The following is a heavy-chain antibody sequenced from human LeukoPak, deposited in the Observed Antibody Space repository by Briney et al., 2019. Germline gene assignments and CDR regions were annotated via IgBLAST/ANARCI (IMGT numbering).Heavy chain of an antibody. D-gene: IGHD5-18*01. CDR2: IWYDGSNK. V-gene: IGHV3-33*01. CDR1: GFTFSSYG. Sequence: GGSLRLSCAASGFTFSSYGMHWVRQAPGKGLEWVAVIWYDGSNKYYADSVKGRFTISRDNSKNTLYLQMNSLRAEDTAVYYCARDGVTAMASDYWGQGTLVTVSS. CDR3: ARDGVTAMASDY. J-gene: IGHJ4*02.